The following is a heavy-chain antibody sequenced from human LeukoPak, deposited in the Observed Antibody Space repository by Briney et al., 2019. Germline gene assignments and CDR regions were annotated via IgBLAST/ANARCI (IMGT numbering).Heavy chain of an antibody. Sequence: SETLSLTCTVSGGSIGSTSYYWGWIRQPPGKGLEWIGYVYHTGHTHYSPSLKSRVTVSLDTSRNQVSLILSSVTAADTAVYYCARHRFGHLFDYWGQGTLVFVSS. CDR1: GGSIGSTSYY. D-gene: IGHD3-16*01. CDR3: ARHRFGHLFDY. J-gene: IGHJ4*02. V-gene: IGHV4-61*05. CDR2: VYHTGHT.